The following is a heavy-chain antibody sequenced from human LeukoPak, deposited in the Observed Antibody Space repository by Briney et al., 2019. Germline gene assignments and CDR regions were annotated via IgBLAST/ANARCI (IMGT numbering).Heavy chain of an antibody. D-gene: IGHD3-22*01. CDR3: ARGVYYYDSSNCGY. J-gene: IGHJ4*02. CDR1: GFTFSSYW. CDR2: INSDGSST. Sequence: PGGSLRLSCAAPGFTFSSYWMHWVRQAPGKGLVWVSRINSDGSSTSYADSVKGRFTISRDNAKNTLYLQMNSLRAEDTAVYYCARGVYYYDSSNCGYWGQGTLSPSPQ. V-gene: IGHV3-74*01.